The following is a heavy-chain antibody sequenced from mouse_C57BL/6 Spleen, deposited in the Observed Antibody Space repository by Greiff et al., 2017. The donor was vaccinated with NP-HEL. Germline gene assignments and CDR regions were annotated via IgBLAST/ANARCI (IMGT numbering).Heavy chain of an antibody. CDR3: TRFKDYAWFAY. CDR2: IDPETGGT. Sequence: QVQLQQSGAELVRPGASVTLSCKASGYTFTDYEMHWVKQTPVHGLEWIGAIDPETGGTAYNQKFKGKAILTADKSSSTAYMELRSLTSEDSAVYYCTRFKDYAWFAYWGQGTLVTVSA. CDR1: GYTFTDYE. J-gene: IGHJ3*01. D-gene: IGHD2-4*01. V-gene: IGHV1-15*01.